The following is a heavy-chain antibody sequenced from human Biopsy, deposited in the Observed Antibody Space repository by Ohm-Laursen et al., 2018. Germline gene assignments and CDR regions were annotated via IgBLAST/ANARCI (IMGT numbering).Heavy chain of an antibody. J-gene: IGHJ4*02. CDR3: ASKLDYSSGYPY. CDR2: INPQSGGE. CDR1: ANIFTDYY. V-gene: IGHV1-2*02. D-gene: IGHD3-22*01. Sequence: ATVKISCKTSANIFTDYYMHWVRQAPGQGLKWMGWINPQSGGEHYAQKFKDRVTMTRDTSISTAYMELSSLRSDDTAVYYCASKLDYSSGYPYWGQGTRVTVSS.